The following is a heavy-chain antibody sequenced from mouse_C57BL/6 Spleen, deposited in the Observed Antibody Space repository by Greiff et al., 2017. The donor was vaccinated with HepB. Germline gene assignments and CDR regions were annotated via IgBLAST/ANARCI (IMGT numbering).Heavy chain of an antibody. CDR2: INPYNGGT. Sequence: VQLQQSGPVLVKPGASVKMSCKASGYTFTDYYMNWVKQSHGKGLEWIGGINPYNGGTSYNQKFKGKATLTVDNTANTAYLELNSLTSEDSAVYYCDRWAITSEVAPYAMDFWGQGTSVTVSS. CDR3: DRWAITSEVAPYAMDF. J-gene: IGHJ4*01. CDR1: GYTFTDYY. D-gene: IGHD1-1*01. V-gene: IGHV1-19*01.